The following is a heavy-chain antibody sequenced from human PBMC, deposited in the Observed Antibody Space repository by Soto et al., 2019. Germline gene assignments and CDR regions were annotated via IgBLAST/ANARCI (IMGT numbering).Heavy chain of an antibody. CDR1: GFTFSTYG. D-gene: IGHD4-17*01. CDR2: ISYDGTNK. V-gene: IGHV3-30*18. CDR3: AKDLQSYGDYDYYCYGMDV. J-gene: IGHJ6*02. Sequence: QVQLVESGGGEVQPGRSLTISCAASGFTFSTYGMHWVRQTPGKGLEWVAVISYDGTNKFYSDSVKGRFTISRDHFKNTLTLQMNSLIADDTAVYSCAKDLQSYGDYDYYCYGMDVWGLGTRVTVSS.